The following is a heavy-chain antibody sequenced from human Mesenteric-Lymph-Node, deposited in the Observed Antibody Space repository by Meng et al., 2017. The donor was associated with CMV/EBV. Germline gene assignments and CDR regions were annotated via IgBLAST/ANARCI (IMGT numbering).Heavy chain of an antibody. Sequence: GESLKISCEASGFIFSSYAMHWVRQAPGKGLEWVAVISYDGSNKYYTDSVKGRFIISRDNSKNTLYLQMNSLRADDTAVYYCARIGSFLEDVWGQGTTVTVSS. CDR1: GFIFSSYA. CDR3: ARIGSFLEDV. D-gene: IGHD1-1*01. V-gene: IGHV3-30*04. CDR2: ISYDGSNK. J-gene: IGHJ6*02.